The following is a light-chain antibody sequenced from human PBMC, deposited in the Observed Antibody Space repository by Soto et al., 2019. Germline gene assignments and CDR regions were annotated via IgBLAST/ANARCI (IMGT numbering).Light chain of an antibody. V-gene: IGLV3-21*04. Sequence: SYELTQPPSVSVAPGKTARITCGGNNIGSKSVHWYQQKPGQAPVLVIYYDSDRPSGIPERFSGSNSGNTATLTISRVEAGHEAEYYCQVWDSSSDHVVFGGGTKVTVL. CDR1: NIGSKS. CDR2: YDS. CDR3: QVWDSSSDHVV. J-gene: IGLJ2*01.